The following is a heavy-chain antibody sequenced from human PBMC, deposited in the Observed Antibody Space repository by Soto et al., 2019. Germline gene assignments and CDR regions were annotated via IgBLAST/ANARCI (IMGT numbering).Heavy chain of an antibody. V-gene: IGHV3-7*01. CDR3: ARHADAFDI. J-gene: IGHJ3*02. CDR2: IDQDGSEK. Sequence: GGSLRLSCAGSGFTFSSYWMSWGRQAPGKGLEWVANIDQDGSEKYYVDSVKGRFTISRDNAKNSLYLQMNSLRAEDTAVYYCARHADAFDIWGQGTMVIVSS. CDR1: GFTFSSYW.